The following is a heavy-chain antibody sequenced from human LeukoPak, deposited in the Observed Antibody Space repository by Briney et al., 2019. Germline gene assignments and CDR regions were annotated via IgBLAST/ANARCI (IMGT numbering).Heavy chain of an antibody. CDR3: VRDQGGERWFDP. Sequence: PGGSLRLSCAASGFTFGSYAMNWVRQAPGKGLEWVSSISRGSSFIYYADSVKGRFTIARDNAKNSLYLQMNSLRPEDTAIYYCVRDQGGERWFDPWGQGTLVTVSS. J-gene: IGHJ5*02. CDR2: ISRGSSFI. D-gene: IGHD3-16*01. CDR1: GFTFGSYA. V-gene: IGHV3-21*01.